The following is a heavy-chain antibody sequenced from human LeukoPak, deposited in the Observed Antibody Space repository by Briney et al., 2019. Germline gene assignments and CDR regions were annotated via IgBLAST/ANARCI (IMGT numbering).Heavy chain of an antibody. D-gene: IGHD5-18*01. CDR1: GYTFTSYY. CDR2: INPIGGST. Sequence: ASVNVSCKASGYTFTSYYMHWVRQAPGQGLEWVGIINPIGGSTSYEQKFQGRVTMTRDTSTSTVYMELSSLRSEDTAVYYCAREKGPWIQLWSNPFDYWGQGTLVTVSS. J-gene: IGHJ4*02. V-gene: IGHV1-46*03. CDR3: AREKGPWIQLWSNPFDY.